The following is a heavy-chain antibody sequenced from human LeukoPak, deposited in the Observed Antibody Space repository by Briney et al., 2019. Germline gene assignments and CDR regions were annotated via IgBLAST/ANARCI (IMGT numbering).Heavy chain of an antibody. V-gene: IGHV3-48*03. Sequence: GGSLRLSCAASGFTFSSYEMNWVRQAPGKGLEWVSYISSSGSTIYYADSVKGRFTISRDNAKNSLYQQMNSLRAEDTAVYYCARLRGWTYGMDVWGQGTTVTVSS. CDR2: ISSSGSTI. CDR1: GFTFSSYE. J-gene: IGHJ6*02. CDR3: ARLRGWTYGMDV. D-gene: IGHD6-19*01.